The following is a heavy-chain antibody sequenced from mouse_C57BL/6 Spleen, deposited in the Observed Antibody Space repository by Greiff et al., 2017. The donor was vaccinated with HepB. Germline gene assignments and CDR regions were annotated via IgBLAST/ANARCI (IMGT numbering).Heavy chain of an antibody. CDR3: TRSRLPWYFDV. CDR2: IDPETGGT. Sequence: VKLQESGAELVRPGASVTLSCKASGYTFTDYEMHWVKQTPVHGLEWIGAIDPETGGTAYNQKFKGKAILTADKSSSTAYMELRSLTSEDSAVYYCTRSRLPWYFDVWGTGTTVTVSS. CDR1: GYTFTDYE. D-gene: IGHD2-2*01. V-gene: IGHV1-15*01. J-gene: IGHJ1*03.